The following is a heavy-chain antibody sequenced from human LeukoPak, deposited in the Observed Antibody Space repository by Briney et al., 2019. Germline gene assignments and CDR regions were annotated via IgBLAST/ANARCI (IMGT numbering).Heavy chain of an antibody. V-gene: IGHV3-23*01. J-gene: IGHJ4*02. CDR3: AKGPWELPADFDY. D-gene: IGHD1-26*01. Sequence: GGSLRLSCAASGFTLSKCAMNWVRQAPGKGLEWVSAISGSGGSTYYADSVKGRFTISRDNSKNTLYLQMNSLRAEDTAVYYCAKGPWELPADFDYWGQGTLVTVSS. CDR1: GFTLSKCA. CDR2: ISGSGGST.